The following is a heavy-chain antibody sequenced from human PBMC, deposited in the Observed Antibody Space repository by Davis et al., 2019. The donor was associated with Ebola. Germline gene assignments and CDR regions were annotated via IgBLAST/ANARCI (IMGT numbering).Heavy chain of an antibody. Sequence: MPGGSLRLSCTVSGGSVSSGSYYWSWIRQPPGKGLEWIGYIYYSGSTNYNPSLKSRVTISVDTSKNQFSLKLSSVTAADTAVYYCAREKTVPHYFDYWGQGTLVTVSS. CDR2: IYYSGST. V-gene: IGHV4-61*01. D-gene: IGHD2-2*01. CDR3: AREKTVPHYFDY. CDR1: GGSVSSGSYY. J-gene: IGHJ4*02.